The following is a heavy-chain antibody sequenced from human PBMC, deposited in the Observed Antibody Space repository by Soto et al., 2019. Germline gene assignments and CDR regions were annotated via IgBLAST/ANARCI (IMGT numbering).Heavy chain of an antibody. CDR3: ARHAAHDSVWGKSDGSDY. Sequence: SETLSLTCTVSGGSISSNSYYWDWIRQPPGKGLEWIGSMYYSGATYHNPSLQSRVTISVDTSKNQFSQHLSSVTAADTAVYYCARHAAHDSVWGKSDGSDYWGQGTLVTVSS. V-gene: IGHV4-39*01. J-gene: IGHJ4*02. CDR2: MYYSGAT. CDR1: GGSISSNSYY. D-gene: IGHD3-16*01.